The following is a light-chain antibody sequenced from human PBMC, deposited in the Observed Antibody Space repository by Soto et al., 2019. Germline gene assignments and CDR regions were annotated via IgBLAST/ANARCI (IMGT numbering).Light chain of an antibody. CDR2: DVS. J-gene: IGLJ1*01. CDR1: SSDVGRYNA. Sequence: QSVLTQPASVSGSPGQSITISCSGTSSDVGRYNAVSWYQQHPGKVPQLMIYDVSIRPSGISDRFSASKSGNMASLTISGLQAEDEADYYCSSYTVSGPYVFGTGTKLTVL. V-gene: IGLV2-14*03. CDR3: SSYTVSGPYV.